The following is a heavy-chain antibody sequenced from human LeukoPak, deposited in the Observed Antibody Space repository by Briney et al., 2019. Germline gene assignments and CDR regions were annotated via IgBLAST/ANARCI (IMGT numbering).Heavy chain of an antibody. V-gene: IGHV1-2*02. CDR3: ARGDSLVVPAALGLDY. J-gene: IGHJ4*02. CDR2: INPNSGGT. D-gene: IGHD2-2*01. CDR1: GYTFTGYY. Sequence: ASVKVSCKASGYTFTGYYMHWVRQAPGQGLEWMGWINPNSGGTNYAQKFQGRVTMTRDTSISTAYMELSRLRSDDTAVHYCARGDSLVVPAALGLDYWGQGTLATVSS.